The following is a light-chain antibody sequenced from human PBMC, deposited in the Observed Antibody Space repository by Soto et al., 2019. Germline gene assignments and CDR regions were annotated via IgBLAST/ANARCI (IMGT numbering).Light chain of an antibody. CDR3: QLCDCTPPP. CDR2: TSS. V-gene: IGKV1-39*01. J-gene: IGKJ5*01. Sequence: RLTQSPTSQSASVGDRVTISYRVSQSIGRNLNWYQQKPGKAPTLLMFTSSNLQSGVPSRFSGSGSGTDFTLTIISLQPEDVASYCCQLCDCTPPPFGQGRRP. CDR1: QSIGRN.